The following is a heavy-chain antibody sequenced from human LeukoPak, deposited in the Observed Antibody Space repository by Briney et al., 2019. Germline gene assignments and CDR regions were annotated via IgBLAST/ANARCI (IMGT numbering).Heavy chain of an antibody. J-gene: IGHJ2*01. CDR2: IYSGGSA. CDR1: GLTLSSNY. CDR3: ARDRRAVTCYSDF. Sequence: AGGSVRHSCAASGLTLSSNYISWLRQAPGKGLEWVSVIYSGGSAYYADSVKRRVTISVDNSKNTLYLQMSSLSAEDTAVYYCARDRRAVTCYSDFWGRGTLVTVSS. D-gene: IGHD4-11*01. V-gene: IGHV3-53*01.